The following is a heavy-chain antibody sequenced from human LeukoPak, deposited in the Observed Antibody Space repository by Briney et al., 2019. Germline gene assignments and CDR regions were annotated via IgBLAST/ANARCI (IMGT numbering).Heavy chain of an antibody. V-gene: IGHV3-7*03. D-gene: IGHD3-10*01. CDR2: IKQDGSEK. CDR1: GFTFSSYW. CDR3: ARDRPFYGSGSYYNL. J-gene: IGHJ5*02. Sequence: PGGSLRLSWAASGFTFSSYWMSWVRQAPGKGLEWVANIKQDGSEKYYVDSVKGRFTISRDNAKNSLHLQMNSLRAEDTAVYYCARDRPFYGSGSYYNLWGQGTLVTVFS.